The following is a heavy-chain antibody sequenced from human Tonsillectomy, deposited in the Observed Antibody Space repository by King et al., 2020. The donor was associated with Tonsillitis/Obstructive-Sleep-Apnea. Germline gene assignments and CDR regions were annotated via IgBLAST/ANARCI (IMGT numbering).Heavy chain of an antibody. J-gene: IGHJ4*02. D-gene: IGHD1-26*01. CDR1: GFTFTNDW. Sequence: EVQLVESGGGLVKPGESLRLSCAVSGFTFTNDWMNWVRQAPGKGLEWVGRIKSKKDGETTDYAAPVKGRFTISRDDSKNVVYLQMNTLQSGDTAVYYCITGALVDGSRGYWGQGTLVTVSS. V-gene: IGHV3-15*07. CDR2: IKSKKDGETT. CDR3: ITGALVDGSRGY.